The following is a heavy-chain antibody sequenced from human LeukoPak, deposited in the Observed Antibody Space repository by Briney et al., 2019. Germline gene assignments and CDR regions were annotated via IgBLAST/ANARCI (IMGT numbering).Heavy chain of an antibody. V-gene: IGHV3-7*03. CDR2: IKQDGSEK. J-gene: IGHJ4*02. CDR3: AKDHLPGIVVADRDY. CDR1: GFTFSSYW. Sequence: PGGSLRLSCAASGFTFSSYWMSWVRQAPGKGLEWVANIKQDGSEKYYVDSVKGRFTISRDNAKNSLYLQMNSLRAEDTAVYYCAKDHLPGIVVADRDYWGQGTPVTVSS. D-gene: IGHD6-19*01.